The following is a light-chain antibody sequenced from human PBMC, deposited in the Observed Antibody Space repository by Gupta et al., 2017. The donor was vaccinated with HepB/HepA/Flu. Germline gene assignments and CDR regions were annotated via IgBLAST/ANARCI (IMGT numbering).Light chain of an antibody. CDR1: QSVLYSSNNKNY. CDR2: WAS. Sequence: DIVMTQSPDSLAVSLGARATINGKSSQSVLYSSNNKNYLAWYQQKPGQPTKLLIYWASTRECGVPDRFSDSRSGTDFTLTISSLQAEDVAVYYCQQVDSDPQTFGQGTRLEIK. J-gene: IGKJ2*01. CDR3: QQVDSDPQT. V-gene: IGKV4-1*01.